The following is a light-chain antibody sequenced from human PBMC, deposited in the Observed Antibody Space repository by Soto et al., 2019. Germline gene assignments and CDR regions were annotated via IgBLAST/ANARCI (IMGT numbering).Light chain of an antibody. CDR1: SSDVGGYNY. CDR3: SPYAVSNAVDV. J-gene: IGLJ1*01. Sequence: QSALTQPPSASGSPGQSVTISCTGTSSDVGGYNYVSWYQQHPGKAPKLVIYEVSKRPSGVPDRFSGSKSGNTASLTVSCLQAEDEATYYCSPYAVSNAVDVFGTGTRSPS. V-gene: IGLV2-8*01. CDR2: EVS.